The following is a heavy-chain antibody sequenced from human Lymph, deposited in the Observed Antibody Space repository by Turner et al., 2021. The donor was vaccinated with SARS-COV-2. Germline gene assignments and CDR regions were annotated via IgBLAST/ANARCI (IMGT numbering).Heavy chain of an antibody. CDR3: AIRRWLRGPIDY. V-gene: IGHV4-39*02. J-gene: IGHJ4*02. D-gene: IGHD5-12*01. CDR1: GGSISSSSYY. CDR2: ISYSVST. Sequence: QLQLQESGPGLVMPSETLSLTCTVSGGSISSSSYYWGWTRQPPGKGLEWIGSISYSVSTYYNPSLKSRVTISVDTSKNHFSLKLSSVTAADTALYYCAIRRWLRGPIDYWGQGTLVTVSS.